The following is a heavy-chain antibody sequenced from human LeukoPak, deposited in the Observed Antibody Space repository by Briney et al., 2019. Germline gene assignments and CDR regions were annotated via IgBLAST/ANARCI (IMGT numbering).Heavy chain of an antibody. J-gene: IGHJ4*02. CDR3: TRVRHGDYFDY. CDR1: GFSISDHY. V-gene: IGHV3-72*01. Sequence: GGSLRLSCAASGFSISDHYMDWVRQAPGKGLEWVGRVRNKPNGYTTDYGTSVKGRFTISRDDSKNSLYLQMNSLASEDTAVYYCTRVRHGDYFDYWGQGTLVSVSS. CDR2: VRNKPNGYTT. D-gene: IGHD4-17*01.